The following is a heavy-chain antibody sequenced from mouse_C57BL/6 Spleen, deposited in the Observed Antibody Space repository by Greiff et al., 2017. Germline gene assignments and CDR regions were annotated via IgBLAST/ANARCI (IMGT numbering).Heavy chain of an antibody. CDR3: AREGLRYAMDY. CDR1: GYTFTSYW. V-gene: IGHV1-64*01. Sequence: QVQLKPPGAELVKPGASVKLSCKASGYTFTSYWMHWVKQRPGQGLEWIGMIHPNSGSTNYNEKFKSKATLTVDKSSSTAYMQLSSLTSEDSAVYYCAREGLRYAMDYWGQGTSVTVSS. D-gene: IGHD1-1*01. CDR2: IHPNSGST. J-gene: IGHJ4*01.